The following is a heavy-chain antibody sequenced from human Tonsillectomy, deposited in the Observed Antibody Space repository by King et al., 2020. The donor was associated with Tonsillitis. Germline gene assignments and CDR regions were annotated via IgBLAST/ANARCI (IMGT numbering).Heavy chain of an antibody. CDR2: SNPGGTKT. CDR1: GCTFSDYY. V-gene: IGHV3-11*06. D-gene: IGHD7-27*01. CDR3: GRDYWGAFDI. J-gene: IGHJ3*02. Sequence: VQLVESGGALVKPGGALRLSCAASGCTFSDYYMSWISRAPGKGLEGMSFSNPGGTKTDYVDSVRGRLPISRDNAKNSMFLQMNSLRAEDTGVYYCGRDYWGAFDIWGQGTMVTVSS.